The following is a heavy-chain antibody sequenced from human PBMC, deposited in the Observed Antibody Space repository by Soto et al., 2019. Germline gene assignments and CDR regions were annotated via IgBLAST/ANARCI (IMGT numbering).Heavy chain of an antibody. CDR1: GGTFSSYA. V-gene: IGHV1-69*05. Sequence: QVQLVQSGAEVKKPGSSVKVSCKASGGTFSSYAISWVRQAPGQGLEWMGGIIPIFGTANYAQKFQGRVTGTPDESTRTAYMELSSLRSEDTAVYYCAGDDKSGYSFGFDYWGQGTLVTVPS. J-gene: IGHJ4*02. CDR2: IIPIFGTA. D-gene: IGHD3-22*01. CDR3: AGDDKSGYSFGFDY.